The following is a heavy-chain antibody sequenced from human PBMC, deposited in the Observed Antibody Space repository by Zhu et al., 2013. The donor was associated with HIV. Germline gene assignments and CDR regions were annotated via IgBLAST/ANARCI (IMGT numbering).Heavy chain of an antibody. Sequence: QVQLVQSGAEVKKPGASVKVSCKASGYTFTDYYIHWVRQAPGQGLEWMGWINTNSGGTNSAQNFQGRVAMTRDTSINTAYMELSRLTSDDTATYYCARGGIVGASLFDYWGQGSLVTVSS. V-gene: IGHV1-2*02. D-gene: IGHD1-26*01. CDR3: ARGGIVGASLFDY. CDR1: GYTFTDYY. J-gene: IGHJ4*02. CDR2: INTNSGGT.